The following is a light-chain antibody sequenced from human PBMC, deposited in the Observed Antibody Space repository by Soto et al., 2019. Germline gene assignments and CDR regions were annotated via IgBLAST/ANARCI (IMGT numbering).Light chain of an antibody. CDR1: SSDVGGYNY. CDR3: CSYAGSYTWV. Sequence: QSALTQPRSVSGSPGQSVTISCTGTSSDVGGYNYVSWYQQHPGKAPKLMIYDVSKRPSGVPDRFSGSESGNTASLTISGLQAEDEADYYCCSYAGSYTWVLGGGTKLTVL. CDR2: DVS. V-gene: IGLV2-11*01. J-gene: IGLJ3*02.